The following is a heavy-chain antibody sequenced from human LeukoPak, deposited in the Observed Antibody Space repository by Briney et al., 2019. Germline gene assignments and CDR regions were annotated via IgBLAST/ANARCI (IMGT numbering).Heavy chain of an antibody. Sequence: GGSLRLSCAASGFTFSTYSMTWVRQAPGKGLEWLSYISSSSATVYYADSVKGRFTISRDNAKNSLYLQMNSLRAEDTALYYCAKCRLSLQTLDAFDIWGQGTMVTVSS. CDR2: ISSSSATV. CDR1: GFTFSTYS. CDR3: AKCRLSLQTLDAFDI. V-gene: IGHV3-48*04. J-gene: IGHJ3*02.